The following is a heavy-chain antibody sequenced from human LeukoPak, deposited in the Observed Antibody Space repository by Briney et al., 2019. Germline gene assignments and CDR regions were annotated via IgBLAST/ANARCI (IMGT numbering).Heavy chain of an antibody. CDR1: GFTFSTSA. Sequence: TGGSLTLSCSASGFTFSTSAMHWVRQAPGKGLEYVSAISSNGGSTYYADSVKGRFTISRDNSKNTLHLQMSSLRAEDTAVYYCVGVRWFGGSNWFDPWGQGTLVTVSS. D-gene: IGHD3-10*01. J-gene: IGHJ5*02. CDR2: ISSNGGST. CDR3: VGVRWFGGSNWFDP. V-gene: IGHV3-64D*09.